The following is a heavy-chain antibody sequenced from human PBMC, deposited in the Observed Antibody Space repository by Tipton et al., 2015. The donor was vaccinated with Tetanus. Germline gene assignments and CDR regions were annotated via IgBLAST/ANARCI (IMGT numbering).Heavy chain of an antibody. CDR2: IHDSGKT. CDR3: AKGTDLLVYAFDV. CDR1: GGSITTTNW. D-gene: IGHD1-26*01. V-gene: IGHV4-4*02. Sequence: TLSLTCTVFGGSITTTNWWSWVRQTPGKGLEWIGEIHDSGKTNYNPSLESRVTISVDKSKNQFSLNQNSVTAADTAVYYCAKGTDLLVYAFDVWGQGTLVVVSS. J-gene: IGHJ3*01.